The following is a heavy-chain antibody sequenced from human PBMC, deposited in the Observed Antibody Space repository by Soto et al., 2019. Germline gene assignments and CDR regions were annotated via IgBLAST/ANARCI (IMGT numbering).Heavy chain of an antibody. J-gene: IGHJ3*02. CDR2: ISGSGGST. CDR1: GFTFSSYA. D-gene: IGHD1-26*01. V-gene: IGHV3-23*01. CDR3: AKDGWDPSMFFDI. Sequence: GGSLRLSCAASGFTFSSYAMSWVRQAPGKGLEWVSAISGSGGSTYYEDSVKGRFTISRDNSKNTLYLQMNSLRAEDTAVYYCAKDGWDPSMFFDIWGQGTMVTVSS.